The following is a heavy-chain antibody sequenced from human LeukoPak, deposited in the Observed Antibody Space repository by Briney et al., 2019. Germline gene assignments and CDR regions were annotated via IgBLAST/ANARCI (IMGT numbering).Heavy chain of an antibody. Sequence: SETLSLTCTVSGGSISTYYWSWIRQPPGKGLEWIGYIYGSGTTNYNPSVKSRVTISVDMSKTQFFLKLSSVTAADTAVYYCATWVTSGYYDLDVWGQGTTVIVSS. D-gene: IGHD2-21*02. V-gene: IGHV4-59*01. J-gene: IGHJ6*02. CDR2: IYGSGTT. CDR3: ATWVTSGYYDLDV. CDR1: GGSISTYY.